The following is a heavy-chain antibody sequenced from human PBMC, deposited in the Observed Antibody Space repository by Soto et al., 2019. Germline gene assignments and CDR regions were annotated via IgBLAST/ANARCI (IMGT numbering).Heavy chain of an antibody. CDR1: ENTFTDYY. CDR3: ATPGGDMSYFDH. J-gene: IGHJ4*02. CDR2: INPNTGGT. V-gene: IGHV1-2*02. Sequence: QVHLVQSGAEVKKPGASVKVSCKASENTFTDYYIFWVRQARGQGLEWMGWINPNTGGTGSAEKFRGRVTMTRDTSITTAYMDLRRLTSDDTAVYYCATPGGDMSYFDHWGQGTLLTVSS. D-gene: IGHD2-21*02.